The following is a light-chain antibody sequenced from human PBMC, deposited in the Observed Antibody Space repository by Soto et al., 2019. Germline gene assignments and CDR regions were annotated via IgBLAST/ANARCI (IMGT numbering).Light chain of an antibody. CDR2: GAS. V-gene: IGKV3-20*01. CDR3: HQYGSAPAWT. CDR1: QSISSSY. Sequence: EIVLTQSPGTLSLFPGERATLSRRASQSISSSYLAWYQQKPGQAPRLLIYGASSRATGIPDRFSGAGSATDFTLTISRLEPEDFAVYYCHQYGSAPAWTFGQGTKVEIK. J-gene: IGKJ1*01.